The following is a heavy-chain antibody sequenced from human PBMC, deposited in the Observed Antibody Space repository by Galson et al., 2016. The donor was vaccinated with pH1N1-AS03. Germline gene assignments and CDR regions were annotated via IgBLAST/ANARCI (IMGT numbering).Heavy chain of an antibody. V-gene: IGHV3-30-3*01. Sequence: SLRLSCAASGFAFSTYWMSWVRQAPSKGLEWVAVTSYNGRNKYYTDSVQGRFSISRDNSKNTRHLQMISLRDEDTAVYFCARSPSSAWHNFDYWGQGALVVVST. CDR1: GFAFSTYW. CDR3: ARSPSSAWHNFDY. J-gene: IGHJ4*02. D-gene: IGHD6-19*01. CDR2: TSYNGRNK.